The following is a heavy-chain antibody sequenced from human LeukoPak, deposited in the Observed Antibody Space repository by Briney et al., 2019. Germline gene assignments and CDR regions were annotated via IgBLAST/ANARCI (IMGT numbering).Heavy chain of an antibody. CDR2: ISSSSSTI. V-gene: IGHV3-48*01. D-gene: IGHD3-22*01. CDR1: GFTFSSYS. J-gene: IGHJ4*02. Sequence: GGSLRLSCAASGFTFSSYSMTWVRQAPGKGLEWVSYISSSSSTIYYADSVKGRFTISRDNAKNSLYLQMNSLRAEDTAVYYCARALYYYDSSGYPLVYYFDCWGQGTLVTVSS. CDR3: ARALYYYDSSGYPLVYYFDC.